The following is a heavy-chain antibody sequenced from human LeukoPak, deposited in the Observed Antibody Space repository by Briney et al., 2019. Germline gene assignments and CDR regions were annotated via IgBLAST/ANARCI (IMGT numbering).Heavy chain of an antibody. CDR2: IYPGDSDT. CDR3: ARSVRSSSWRWGFDY. CDR1: GYSFASSW. D-gene: IGHD6-13*01. V-gene: IGHV5-51*01. J-gene: IGHJ4*02. Sequence: GESLKISCKGSGYSFASSWIGWVRQMPGKGLEWMGLIYPGDSDTRYSPSFQGQVTISADKSISTAYLQWSSLKASDTAMYYCARSVRSSSWRWGFDYWGQGTLITVSS.